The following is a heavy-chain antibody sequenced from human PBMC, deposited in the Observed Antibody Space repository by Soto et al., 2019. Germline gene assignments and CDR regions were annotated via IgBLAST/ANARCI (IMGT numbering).Heavy chain of an antibody. CDR2: INPNSGGT. J-gene: IGHJ6*02. CDR1: GYTFTGYY. D-gene: IGHD2-21*02. V-gene: IGHV1-2*02. CDR3: ARVTYCGGDCYSSAYYYYGMDV. Sequence: QVQLVQSGAEVKKPGASVKVSCKASGYTFTGYYMHWVRQAPGQGLEWMGWINPNSGGTNYAQKLQGRVTMTRDTSISTAYMELSRLRSDDTAVYYCARVTYCGGDCYSSAYYYYGMDVWGQGTTVTVSS.